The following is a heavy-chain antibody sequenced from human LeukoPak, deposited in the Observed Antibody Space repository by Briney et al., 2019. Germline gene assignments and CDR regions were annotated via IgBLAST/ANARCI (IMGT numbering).Heavy chain of an antibody. CDR3: ARALPPYYYGKEASSLDY. CDR2: INPNSGGT. Sequence: GASVKVSCKTSGYNFIANSIHWVRQGPGQGLEWMGWINPNSGGTNYEQKFQGRVTMTRDTSISTAYMELSRLRSDDTAVYYCARALPPYYYGKEASSLDYWGQGTLVTVSS. V-gene: IGHV1-2*02. D-gene: IGHD3-10*01. CDR1: GYNFIANS. J-gene: IGHJ4*02.